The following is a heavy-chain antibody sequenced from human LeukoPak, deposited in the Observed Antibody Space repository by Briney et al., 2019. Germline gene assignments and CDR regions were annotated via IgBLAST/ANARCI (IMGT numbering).Heavy chain of an antibody. J-gene: IGHJ4*02. V-gene: IGHV3-21*01. CDR1: GFTFSSYS. CDR2: ISSSSSYI. Sequence: PGGSLRLSCAASGFTFSSYSMNWVRQAPGKGLEWVSSISSSSSYIYYADSVKGRFTISRDNAKNSLYLQMNSLRAEDTAVYHCARFVYSYGAPTRFDYWGQGTLVTVSS. D-gene: IGHD5-18*01. CDR3: ARFVYSYGAPTRFDY.